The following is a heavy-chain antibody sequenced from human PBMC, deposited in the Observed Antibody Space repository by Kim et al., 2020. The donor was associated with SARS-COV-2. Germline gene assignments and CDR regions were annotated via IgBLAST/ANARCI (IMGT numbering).Heavy chain of an antibody. CDR3: TTDLRYSSGWAYYYGMDV. D-gene: IGHD6-19*01. J-gene: IGHJ6*02. Sequence: GGSLRLSCAASGFTFSNAWMSWVRQAPGKGLEWVGRIKSKTDGGTTDYAAPVKGRFTISRDDSKNTLYLQMNSLKTEDTAVYYCTTDLRYSSGWAYYYGMDVWGQGTTVTVSS. V-gene: IGHV3-15*01. CDR1: GFTFSNAW. CDR2: IKSKTDGGTT.